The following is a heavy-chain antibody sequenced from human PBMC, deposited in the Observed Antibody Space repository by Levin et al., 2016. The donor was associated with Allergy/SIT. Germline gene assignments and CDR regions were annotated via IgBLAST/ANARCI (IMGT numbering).Heavy chain of an antibody. J-gene: IGHJ4*02. CDR3: AKSPDYDILTG. Sequence: GESLKISCEASGFTFNTYGMHWVRQAPGKGLEWVAVIVYDGSNKYYADSVKGRFTISRDNSKNTLYLQMNSLKAEDTAVYYCAKSPDYDILTGWGQGTLVTVSS. V-gene: IGHV3-30*18. CDR1: GFTFNTYG. CDR2: IVYDGSNK. D-gene: IGHD3-9*01.